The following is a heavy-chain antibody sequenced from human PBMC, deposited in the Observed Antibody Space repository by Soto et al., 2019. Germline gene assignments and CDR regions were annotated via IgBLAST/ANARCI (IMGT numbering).Heavy chain of an antibody. J-gene: IGHJ6*02. CDR3: AKDFKGVMDV. CDR2: ISYDGSNK. V-gene: IGHV3-30*18. CDR1: GFTFSSYG. Sequence: GGSLRLSCAASGFTFSSYGMHWVRQAPGKGLEWVAVISYDGSNKYYADSVKGRSTISRDNSKNTLYLQINSLRAEDTAVYYCAKDFKGVMDVWGQGTTVTVSS.